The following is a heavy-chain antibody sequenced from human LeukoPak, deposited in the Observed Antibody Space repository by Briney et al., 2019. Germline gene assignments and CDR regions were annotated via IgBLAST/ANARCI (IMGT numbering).Heavy chain of an antibody. Sequence: ASVKVSCKASGYTFTSYGISWVRQAPGQGLEWMGWISAYNGNTNYAQKLQGRVTMTTDTSTSTAYMELRSLRSDDTAVYYCARVLTYYYGSGSSGWFDPWGQGTLVTVSS. CDR3: ARVLTYYYGSGSSGWFDP. J-gene: IGHJ5*02. V-gene: IGHV1-18*01. CDR2: ISAYNGNT. CDR1: GYTFTSYG. D-gene: IGHD3-10*01.